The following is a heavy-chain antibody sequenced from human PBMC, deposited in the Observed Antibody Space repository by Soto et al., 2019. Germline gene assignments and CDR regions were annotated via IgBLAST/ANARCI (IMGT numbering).Heavy chain of an antibody. CDR3: AGGYDSSGYYRAGRSGY. CDR2: IIPILGIA. V-gene: IGHV1-69*02. D-gene: IGHD3-22*01. J-gene: IGHJ4*02. CDR1: GGTFSSYT. Sequence: QVQLVQSGAEVKKPGSSVKVSCKASGGTFSSYTISWVRQAPGQGLEWMGRIIPILGIANYAQKFQGRVTSTADKSTSTAYMELSSLRSDDTAVYYCAGGYDSSGYYRAGRSGYWGQGTLVTVSS.